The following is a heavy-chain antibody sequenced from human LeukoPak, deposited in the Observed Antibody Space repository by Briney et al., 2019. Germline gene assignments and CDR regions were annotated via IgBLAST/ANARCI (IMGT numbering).Heavy chain of an antibody. Sequence: SETLSLTCTVSGGSVSSGSYYWSWIRQPPGKGLEWIGYISYRGSTNYNPSLKSRVTISVDTSKNQFSLNLSSVTAADTAVYYCARAIQTYYDSRGHTQTDWGQGTLVTVSS. CDR3: ARAIQTYYDSRGHTQTD. V-gene: IGHV4-61*01. J-gene: IGHJ4*02. D-gene: IGHD3-22*01. CDR2: ISYRGST. CDR1: GGSVSSGSYY.